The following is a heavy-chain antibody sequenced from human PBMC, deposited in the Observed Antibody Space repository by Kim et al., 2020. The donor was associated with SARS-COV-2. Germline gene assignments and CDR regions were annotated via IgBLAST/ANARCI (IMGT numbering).Heavy chain of an antibody. CDR1: GYTFTSYG. J-gene: IGHJ6*02. D-gene: IGHD6-19*01. CDR2: ISAYNGNT. V-gene: IGHV1-18*04. Sequence: ASVKVSCKASGYTFTSYGISWVRQAPGQGLEWMGWISAYNGNTNYAQKLQGRVTMTTDTSTSTAYMELRSLRSDDTAVYYCARDTPPGQQWLRYYYYGMDVWGQGTTVTVSS. CDR3: ARDTPPGQQWLRYYYYGMDV.